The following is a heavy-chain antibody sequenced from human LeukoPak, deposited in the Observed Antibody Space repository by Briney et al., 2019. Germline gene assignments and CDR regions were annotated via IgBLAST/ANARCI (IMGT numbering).Heavy chain of an antibody. D-gene: IGHD2-2*01. J-gene: IGHJ3*02. CDR2: ISAYNGNT. Sequence: ASLEVSCKASGYTFTSYGISWVRQAAGQGLEGMGWISAYNGNTNYAQKLQGRVTMTTDTSTSTAYMELRSLRSDDTAVYYCARDFLTLVVPLDAFDIWGQGTMVTVSS. V-gene: IGHV1-18*01. CDR3: ARDFLTLVVPLDAFDI. CDR1: GYTFTSYG.